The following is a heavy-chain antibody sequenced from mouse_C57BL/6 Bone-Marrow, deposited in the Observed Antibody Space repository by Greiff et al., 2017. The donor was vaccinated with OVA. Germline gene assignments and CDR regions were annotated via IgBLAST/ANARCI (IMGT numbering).Heavy chain of an antibody. CDR2: INPNNGGT. CDR3: ARSSRRCHRDWYFDV. Sequence: EVQLQQSGPELVKPGASVNISCKASGYTFTDYYMNWVKQSHGKSLEWIGDINPNNGGTSYNQKFKGKATLTVDKSSSTAYMELRSLTSEDSAVYYCARSSRRCHRDWYFDVWGTGTTVTVSS. CDR1: GYTFTDYY. V-gene: IGHV1-26*01. D-gene: IGHD6-1*01. J-gene: IGHJ1*03.